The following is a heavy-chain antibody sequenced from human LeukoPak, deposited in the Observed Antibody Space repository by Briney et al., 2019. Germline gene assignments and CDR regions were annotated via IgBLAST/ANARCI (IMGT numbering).Heavy chain of an antibody. CDR2: VENDGTTK. CDR1: GFTFGSLG. D-gene: IGHD1-26*01. CDR3: AKGVVGATAGVYFDY. V-gene: IGHV3-30*02. J-gene: IGHJ4*02. Sequence: PGGSLRLSCLASGFTFGSLGMHWVRQAPGKGLEWVAFVENDGTTKYYADSVKGRFSISRDNAKNSLYLQMNSLRAEDMALYYCAKGVVGATAGVYFDYWGQGTLVTVSS.